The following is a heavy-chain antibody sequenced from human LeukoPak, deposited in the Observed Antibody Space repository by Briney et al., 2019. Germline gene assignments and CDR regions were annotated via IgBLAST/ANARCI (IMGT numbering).Heavy chain of an antibody. Sequence: GGSLRLSCAASGFTFSSYEMNWVRQAPGKGLEWVSYISSSGSTIYYADSVKGRFTISRDNAKNSLYLQMNSLRAEDTAVYYCARDRADNVVVPAARGNAFDIWGQGTMVTVSS. CDR1: GFTFSSYE. CDR2: ISSSGSTI. V-gene: IGHV3-48*03. D-gene: IGHD2-2*01. J-gene: IGHJ3*02. CDR3: ARDRADNVVVPAARGNAFDI.